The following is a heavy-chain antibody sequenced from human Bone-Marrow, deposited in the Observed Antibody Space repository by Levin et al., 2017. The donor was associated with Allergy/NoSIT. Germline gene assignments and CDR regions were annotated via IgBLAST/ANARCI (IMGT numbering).Heavy chain of an antibody. V-gene: IGHV1-24*01. CDR2: FDPEQNKT. Sequence: ASVKVSCKVSGYNLSAISMQWVRQAPGKGLEWMGGFDPEQNKTMYAQKFQGRVTMTEDTPTDTAYMELNSLRSEDTAVYYCARGIMIKLGRIIASYGMDVWGQGSTVTVSS. J-gene: IGHJ6*02. CDR3: ARGIMIKLGRIIASYGMDV. CDR1: GYNLSAIS. D-gene: IGHD3-16*02.